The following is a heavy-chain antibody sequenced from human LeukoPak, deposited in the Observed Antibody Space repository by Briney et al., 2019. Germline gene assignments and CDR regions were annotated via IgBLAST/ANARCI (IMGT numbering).Heavy chain of an antibody. CDR1: GFTFSSHN. D-gene: IGHD1-1*01. CDR2: VSSSSSIT. CDR3: AFGGGTTGLFDY. J-gene: IGHJ4*02. Sequence: GGSLRLSCAASGFTFSSHNMSWVRQAPGKGLKWFSYVSSSSSITYYADSVKGRFTISRDNAKNSLYLQMNSLRVEDTAVYYCAFGGGTTGLFDYWGQGTLVTVSS. V-gene: IGHV3-48*04.